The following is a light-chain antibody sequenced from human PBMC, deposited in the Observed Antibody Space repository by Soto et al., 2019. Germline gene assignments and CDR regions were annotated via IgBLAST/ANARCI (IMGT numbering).Light chain of an antibody. CDR3: RSYTSSNTVV. CDR2: EVS. J-gene: IGLJ2*01. Sequence: QSALTQPASVSGSPGQSITISCTGTSRDVGGYVSWYQQHPGKAPKLMIYEVSNRPSGVSNRFSGSKSGNTASLTISGLQAEDEAHYYCRSYTSSNTVVFGGGTKVTVL. V-gene: IGLV2-14*01. CDR1: SRDVGGY.